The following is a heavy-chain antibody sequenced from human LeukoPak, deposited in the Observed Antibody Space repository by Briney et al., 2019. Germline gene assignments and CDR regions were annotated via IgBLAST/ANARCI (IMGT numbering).Heavy chain of an antibody. CDR2: INANNGDT. CDR1: GYTFTGYY. D-gene: IGHD6-13*01. J-gene: IGHJ4*02. V-gene: IGHV1-18*04. Sequence: ASVKVSCKASGYTFTGYYMHWVRQAPGQGLEWMGWINANNGDTHYAQNLQDRVTMTRDTSTSTAYMEVRSLTSDDTAVYYCARGPIAAAGDYWGQGTLVTVSS. CDR3: ARGPIAAAGDY.